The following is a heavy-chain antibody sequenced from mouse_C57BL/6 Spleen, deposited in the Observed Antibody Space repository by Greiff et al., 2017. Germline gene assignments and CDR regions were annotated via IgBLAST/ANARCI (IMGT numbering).Heavy chain of an antibody. J-gene: IGHJ2*01. Sequence: EVQLQQPGPELVKPGASVKISCKASGYSFTDYNMNWVKQSNGKSLEWIGVINPNYGTTSYNQKFKGKATLTVDQSSSTAYMQLNSLTSEDSAVYCDERSGYGSRHFDYWGQGTTLTVSS. CDR2: INPNYGTT. CDR3: ERSGYGSRHFDY. D-gene: IGHD1-1*01. V-gene: IGHV1-39*01. CDR1: GYSFTDYN.